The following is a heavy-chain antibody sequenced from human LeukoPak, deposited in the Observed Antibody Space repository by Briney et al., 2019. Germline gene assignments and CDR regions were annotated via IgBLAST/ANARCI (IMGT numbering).Heavy chain of an antibody. CDR1: GFTFSSYW. Sequence: PGGSLRLSCAASGFTFSSYWMHWVRQAPGKGLVWVSRINTDGSSTSYADSVKGRFTISRDNAKNTLYLQMNSLRAEDTAVYYCARDHPDSGQGDYWGQGTLVTVSS. J-gene: IGHJ4*02. V-gene: IGHV3-74*01. D-gene: IGHD2-15*01. CDR2: INTDGSST. CDR3: ARDHPDSGQGDY.